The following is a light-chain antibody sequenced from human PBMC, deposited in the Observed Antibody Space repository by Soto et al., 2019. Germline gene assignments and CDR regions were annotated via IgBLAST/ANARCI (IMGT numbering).Light chain of an antibody. CDR2: DDN. CDR3: QSYDSSNPVV. V-gene: IGLV6-57*01. CDR1: SGSIASNY. J-gene: IGLJ2*01. Sequence: FMLTQPHSVSESPGKTVTISCTRSSGSIASNYVQWYQQRPGSSPTTVIYDDNQRPSGVPDRFSGSIDSSSNSASLTISGLKTEDEADYYCQSYDSSNPVVFGGGTQLTV.